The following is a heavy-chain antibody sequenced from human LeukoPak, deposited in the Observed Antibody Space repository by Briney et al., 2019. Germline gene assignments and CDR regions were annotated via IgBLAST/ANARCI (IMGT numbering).Heavy chain of an antibody. CDR2: IYYSGST. J-gene: IGHJ4*02. V-gene: IGHV4-39*01. D-gene: IGHD5-12*01. Sequence: SETLSLTCTVSGGSISSSSYYWGWIRQPPGRGLERIGSIYYSGSTYYNPSLKSRVTISVDTSKNQFSLKLSSVTAADTAVYYCARQIVATRDFDYWGQGTLVTVSS. CDR3: ARQIVATRDFDY. CDR1: GGSISSSSYY.